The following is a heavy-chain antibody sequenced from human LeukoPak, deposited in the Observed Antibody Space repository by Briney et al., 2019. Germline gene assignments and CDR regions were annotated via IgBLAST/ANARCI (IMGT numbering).Heavy chain of an antibody. CDR3: ARVGYYDILTADY. CDR2: MNPNSGNT. Sequence: GASVKVSCKASGYTFTGYYMHWVRQAPGQGLEWMGWMNPNSGNTGYAQKFQGRVTITRNTSISTAYMELSSLRSEDTAVYYCARVGYYDILTADYWGQGTLVTVSS. J-gene: IGHJ4*02. CDR1: GYTFTGYY. V-gene: IGHV1-8*03. D-gene: IGHD3-9*01.